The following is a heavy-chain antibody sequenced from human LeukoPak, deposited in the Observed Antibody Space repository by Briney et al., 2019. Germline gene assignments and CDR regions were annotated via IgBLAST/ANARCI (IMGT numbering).Heavy chain of an antibody. Sequence: GGSLRLSCAASGFTFSRYAMSWVGQAPGEGLEWVSAISGSGGRTYYADSVKGGLTISRENSKTTLYLQMNSLRAEDTAVYYCAKDRKSVRFLEWLSVDYWGQGTLVTVSS. J-gene: IGHJ4*02. CDR3: AKDRKSVRFLEWLSVDY. CDR1: GFTFSRYA. CDR2: ISGSGGRT. V-gene: IGHV3-23*01. D-gene: IGHD3-3*01.